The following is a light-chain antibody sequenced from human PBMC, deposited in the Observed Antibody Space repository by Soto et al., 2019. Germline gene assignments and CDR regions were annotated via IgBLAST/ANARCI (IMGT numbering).Light chain of an antibody. CDR1: QSVLYSSNNNNY. CDR2: WAS. Sequence: DIVMTQSPDSLAVSLGDRATINCKSSQSVLYSSNNNNYLAWYQQKPGQRPKLLIYWASTRKSGVPDRFSGSGAGTDRTLTFGNLQAEDVAVYYWQQYDRPWTFGPGTKVEIK. V-gene: IGKV4-1*01. J-gene: IGKJ1*01. CDR3: QQYDRPWT.